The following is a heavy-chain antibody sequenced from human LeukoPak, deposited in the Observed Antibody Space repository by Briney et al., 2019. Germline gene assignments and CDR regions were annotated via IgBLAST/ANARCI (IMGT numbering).Heavy chain of an antibody. J-gene: IGHJ4*02. CDR2: INHSGST. CDR3: ARYSSSSSPFDY. D-gene: IGHD6-6*01. Sequence: SETLSLTCAVYGGSFSGYYWSWIRQPPGKGLEWIGEINHSGSTNYNPSLKSRVTISVDMSKNQFSLKLSSVTAADTAVYYCARYSSSSSPFDYWGQGTLVTVSS. CDR1: GGSFSGYY. V-gene: IGHV4-34*01.